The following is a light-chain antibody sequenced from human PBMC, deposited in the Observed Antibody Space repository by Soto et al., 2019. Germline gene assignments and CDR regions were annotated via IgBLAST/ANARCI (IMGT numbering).Light chain of an antibody. CDR2: EVT. V-gene: IGLV2-8*01. Sequence: QSALTQPPSASGSPGQSVTVSCTGTSSDIGAYNFVSWYQQHPGKAPKLMIYEVTKRPSGAPDRFSGSKSGNAASLTVSGLQAEDEADYDCSSYAGSNTLIFGGGTQLTVL. J-gene: IGLJ2*01. CDR3: SSYAGSNTLI. CDR1: SSDIGAYNF.